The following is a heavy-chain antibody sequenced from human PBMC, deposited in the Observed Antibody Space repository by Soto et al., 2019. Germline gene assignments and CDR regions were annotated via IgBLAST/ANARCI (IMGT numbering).Heavy chain of an antibody. Sequence: EVQLVESGGGLVKPGGSLRLSCAASGFSFSNGWMSWVRQAPGKGLEWVGRIKSKIHGGTTDYAAHVKGRFTISRDDAKNTLYVQMHSLQTEDTAVYYCSTDEWDWGQGTLVTVSS. J-gene: IGHJ4*02. CDR2: IKSKIHGGTT. CDR3: STDEWD. D-gene: IGHD1-26*01. CDR1: GFSFSNGW. V-gene: IGHV3-15*05.